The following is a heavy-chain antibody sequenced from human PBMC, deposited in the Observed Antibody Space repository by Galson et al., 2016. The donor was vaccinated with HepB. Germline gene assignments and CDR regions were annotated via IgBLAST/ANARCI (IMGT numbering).Heavy chain of an antibody. J-gene: IGHJ4*02. CDR2: IKGDGSLK. V-gene: IGHV3-7*01. D-gene: IGHD2-21*01. CDR1: GLRFSDLW. CDR3: AREGIGDYFD. Sequence: SLRLSCAVSGLRFSDLWMDWVRQAPGKGLEWVAKIKGDGSLKFYVDSVRGRFTISRDNAKNSVYLQMNSLTVEDTGVYYCAREGIGDYFDWGQGTLVTVSS.